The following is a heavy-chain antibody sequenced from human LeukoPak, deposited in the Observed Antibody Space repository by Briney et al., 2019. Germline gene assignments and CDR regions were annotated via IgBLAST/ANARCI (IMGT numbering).Heavy chain of an antibody. Sequence: PGGSLRLSCAASGFTFSSYWMSWVRQAPGNGLEWVANIKQDGREKYYVDSVKGRFTISRDNAKNSLYLQMNSLRAEDTAVYYCARSDYGDYYFDSWGQGTLVTVTS. V-gene: IGHV3-7*01. CDR1: GFTFSSYW. D-gene: IGHD4-17*01. CDR2: IKQDGREK. CDR3: ARSDYGDYYFDS. J-gene: IGHJ4*02.